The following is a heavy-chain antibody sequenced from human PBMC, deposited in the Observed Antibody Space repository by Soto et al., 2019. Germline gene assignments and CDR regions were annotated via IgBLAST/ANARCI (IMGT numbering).Heavy chain of an antibody. CDR1: GDTFISYA. Sequence: GXPVKRSCKAAGDTFISYAVSWGRRAPGQGLEWMGGIIPIFGTANYAQKFQGRVTITADESTSTAYMELSSLRSEDTAVYYCARDSRLAAAGTVYYGMDVCGQRTTVTVYS. J-gene: IGHJ6*02. V-gene: IGHV1-69*01. CDR3: ARDSRLAAAGTVYYGMDV. CDR2: IIPIFGTA. D-gene: IGHD6-13*01.